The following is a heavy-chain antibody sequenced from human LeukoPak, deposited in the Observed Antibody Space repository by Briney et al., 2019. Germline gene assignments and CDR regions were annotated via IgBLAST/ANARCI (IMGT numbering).Heavy chain of an antibody. CDR3: ARAPYIAIDTWFDP. Sequence: ASVKVSCKASGYTFTGYYMYWVRQAPGQGLEWMGWINPNSGGTNYAQKFQGRVTMTRDTSISTAYMELSRLRSDDTAVYYCARAPYIAIDTWFDPWGQGTLVTVSS. D-gene: IGHD5-18*01. CDR1: GYTFTGYY. CDR2: INPNSGGT. J-gene: IGHJ5*02. V-gene: IGHV1-2*02.